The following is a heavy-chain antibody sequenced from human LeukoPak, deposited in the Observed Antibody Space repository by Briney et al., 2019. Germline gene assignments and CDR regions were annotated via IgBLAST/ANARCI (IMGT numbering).Heavy chain of an antibody. CDR3: ARDRDYSRWYFDL. CDR2: ISAYNGNT. J-gene: IGHJ2*01. Sequence: ASVKVSSKASGYTFTIYGISWVRQAPGQGLEWMGWISAYNGNTNYAQKLQGRVTMTTDTSTSTAYMELRSLRSDHTAVYYCARDRDYSRWYFDLWGRGTLVTVSS. CDR1: GYTFTIYG. D-gene: IGHD2-15*01. V-gene: IGHV1-18*01.